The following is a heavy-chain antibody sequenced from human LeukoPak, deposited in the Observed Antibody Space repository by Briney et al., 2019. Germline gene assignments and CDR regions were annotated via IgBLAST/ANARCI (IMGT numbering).Heavy chain of an antibody. V-gene: IGHV1-2*02. J-gene: IGHJ4*02. Sequence: ASVKVSCKTSGYTFTGYYMHWVRQAPGQGLERMGWINPNSGGTNYAQTFQGRVTMTRDTSISTAYMELSRLRSDDTAVYYCAREGSGWYFDYWGQETLVTVSS. CDR3: AREGSGWYFDY. CDR2: INPNSGGT. D-gene: IGHD6-19*01. CDR1: GYTFTGYY.